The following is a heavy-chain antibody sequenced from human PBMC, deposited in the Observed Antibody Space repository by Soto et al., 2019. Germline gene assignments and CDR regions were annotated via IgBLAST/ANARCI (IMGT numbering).Heavy chain of an antibody. CDR3: ARASGAFDI. CDR2: INAGNGNT. V-gene: IGHV1-3*01. Sequence: QVQLVQSGAEVKKPGASVKISCKASGYKFTSYAMHWVRQAPGQRLEWMGRINAGNGNTKYSQKFQDRVTITMGTSASTASMELSSLRSEDTAVYYCARASGAFDIWGQGTMVTVSS. CDR1: GYKFTSYA. D-gene: IGHD3-3*01. J-gene: IGHJ3*02.